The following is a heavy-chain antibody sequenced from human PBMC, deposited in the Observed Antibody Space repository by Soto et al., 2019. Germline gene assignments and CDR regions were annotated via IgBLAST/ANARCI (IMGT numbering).Heavy chain of an antibody. J-gene: IGHJ5*02. D-gene: IGHD2-2*01. V-gene: IGHV3-23*01. CDR1: RFTFSSYA. Sequence: GGSLRLSCAASRFTFSSYAMSWVRQAPGKGLEWVSAISGSGGSTYYADSVKGRFTISRDNSKNTLYLQMNSLRAEDTAVYYCAKDSLPRSSPSDWFDPWGQGTLVTVSS. CDR2: ISGSGGST. CDR3: AKDSLPRSSPSDWFDP.